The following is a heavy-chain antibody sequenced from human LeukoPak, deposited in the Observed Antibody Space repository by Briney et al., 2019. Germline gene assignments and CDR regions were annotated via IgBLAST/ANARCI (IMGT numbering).Heavy chain of an antibody. CDR3: AKDLYVILTGYPWFY. CDR2: ISYDGSNK. D-gene: IGHD3-9*01. CDR1: GFTFSSYG. J-gene: IGHJ4*02. Sequence: PGGSLRLSCAASGFTFSSYGMHWVRQAPGKGLEWVAVISYDGSNKYYADSVKGRFTISRDNSKNTLYLQMNSLRAEDTAVYYCAKDLYVILTGYPWFYWGQGTLVTVSS. V-gene: IGHV3-30*18.